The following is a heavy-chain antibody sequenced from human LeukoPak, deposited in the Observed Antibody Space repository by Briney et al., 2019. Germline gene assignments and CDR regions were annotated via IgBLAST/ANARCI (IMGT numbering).Heavy chain of an antibody. D-gene: IGHD1-14*01. CDR1: AGSISSSSYS. V-gene: IGHV4-39*07. J-gene: IGHJ3*02. CDR3: ARVESYPLRNAFDI. Sequence: SETLSLTCTVSAGSISSSSYSWGWIRQPPRKGLEWIGSIYHSGITYYNPSLKSRVTISVDTSKNQFSLKLSSVTAADTAVYYCARVESYPLRNAFDIWGQGTMVTVSS. CDR2: IYHSGIT.